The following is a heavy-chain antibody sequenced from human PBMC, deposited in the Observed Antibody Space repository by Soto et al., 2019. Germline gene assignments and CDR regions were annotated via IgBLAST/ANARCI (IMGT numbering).Heavy chain of an antibody. CDR3: TRDHGGTSGSYGPY. D-gene: IGHD3-10*01. CDR1: GFIFVDYA. V-gene: IGHV3-49*03. CDR2: IRSKAYGETP. J-gene: IGHJ4*02. Sequence: GGSLRLSCTASGFIFVDYAMSWFRQAPGKGLECVGFIRSKAYGETPEYAASVKGRFTISRDDSKSIAYLQMNALKTEDTAVYYCTRDHGGTSGSYGPYWGQGTLVTVSS.